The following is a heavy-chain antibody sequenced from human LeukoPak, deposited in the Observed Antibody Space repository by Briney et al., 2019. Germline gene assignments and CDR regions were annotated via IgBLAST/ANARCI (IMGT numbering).Heavy chain of an antibody. Sequence: SGPTLVNPTQTLTLTCTFSGFSLTTGGVGVGWIRQPPGKALEWLAVIYWDDDKRYSPSLKSRLTISKDTSKSQVVLTMTNMDPVDTATYYCAHRPPGAAGVEWSFDYWGQGTQVTVSS. CDR2: IYWDDDK. V-gene: IGHV2-5*02. CDR3: AHRPPGAAGVEWSFDY. CDR1: GFSLTTGGVG. J-gene: IGHJ4*02. D-gene: IGHD6-13*01.